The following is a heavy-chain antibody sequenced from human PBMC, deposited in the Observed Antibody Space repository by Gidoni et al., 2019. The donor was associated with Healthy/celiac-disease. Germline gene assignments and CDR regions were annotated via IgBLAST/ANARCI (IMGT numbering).Heavy chain of an antibody. D-gene: IGHD4-4*01. V-gene: IGHV1-2*02. Sequence: QVQLVQSGAEVKKPGASVKVSCKASGYTFTGYYMHWVRQAPGQGLEWMGWINPNSGGTNYAQKFQGRVTMTRDTSISTAYMELSRLRSDDTAVYYCARALGEEGHVYSNYRLYYGMDVWGQGTTVTVSS. CDR1: GYTFTGYY. J-gene: IGHJ6*02. CDR2: INPNSGGT. CDR3: ARALGEEGHVYSNYRLYYGMDV.